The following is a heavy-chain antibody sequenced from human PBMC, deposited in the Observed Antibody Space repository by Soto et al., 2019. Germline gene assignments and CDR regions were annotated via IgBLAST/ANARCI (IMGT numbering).Heavy chain of an antibody. Sequence: GXAVKVACTASGYPLTGYYMHWVRQAPGQGLEWMGWINPNSGGTNYAQKFQGRVTMTRDTSISTAYMELSRLRSDDTAVYYCARAVVVVDATPQAWFDPWGQGTLVTVSS. CDR2: INPNSGGT. D-gene: IGHD2-15*01. CDR1: GYPLTGYY. J-gene: IGHJ5*02. V-gene: IGHV1-2*02. CDR3: ARAVVVVDATPQAWFDP.